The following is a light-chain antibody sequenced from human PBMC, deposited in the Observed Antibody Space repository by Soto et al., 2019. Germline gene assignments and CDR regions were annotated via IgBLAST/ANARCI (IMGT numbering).Light chain of an antibody. CDR1: SSEGGDYDY. Sequence: ALAQPRSVSGSPGQSVTISCTGTSSEGGDYDYASWYQQHPGKAPKLMIYDVSKRPSGVPDRFSGSKSGNTASLTISGLQAEDAADYYCCSYARSSTYVFGTGTTVTVL. J-gene: IGLJ1*01. V-gene: IGLV2-11*01. CDR2: DVS. CDR3: CSYARSSTYV.